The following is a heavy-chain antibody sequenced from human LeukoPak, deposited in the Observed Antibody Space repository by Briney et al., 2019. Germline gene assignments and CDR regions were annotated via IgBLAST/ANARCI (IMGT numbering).Heavy chain of an antibody. CDR3: ARDSMVRGVSDY. V-gene: IGHV3-23*01. CDR2: ISGSGGST. Sequence: GGSLRLSCAASGFTFSSYWMSWVRQAPGKGLEWVSAISGSGGSTYYADSVKGRFTISRDNSKNTLYLQMNSLRAEDTAVYYCARDSMVRGVSDYWGQGTLATVSS. J-gene: IGHJ4*02. CDR1: GFTFSSYW. D-gene: IGHD3-10*01.